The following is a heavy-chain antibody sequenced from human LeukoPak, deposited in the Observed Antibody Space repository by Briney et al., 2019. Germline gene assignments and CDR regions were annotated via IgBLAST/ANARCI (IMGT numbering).Heavy chain of an antibody. Sequence: SETLSLTCTVSGVSISSYYWSWIRQPPGKGLEWIGYIYYSGSTNYNPSLKSRVTISVDTSKNQFSLKLSSVTAADTAVYYCARAAAGTEFDYWGQGTLVTVSP. CDR3: ARAAAGTEFDY. J-gene: IGHJ4*02. CDR1: GVSISSYY. V-gene: IGHV4-59*01. CDR2: IYYSGST. D-gene: IGHD6-13*01.